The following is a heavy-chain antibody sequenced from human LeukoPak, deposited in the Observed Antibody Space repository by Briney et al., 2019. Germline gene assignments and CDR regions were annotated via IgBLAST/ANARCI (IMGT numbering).Heavy chain of an antibody. J-gene: IGHJ4*02. Sequence: SETLSLTCAVSGHSLSSGYYWGWIRQPPGKGLEWIGGINHSGSTYYNPSLKRRVTISVDTSKNQFSLKLSSVTAADTAVYYCARVGYSSSWYPDYWGQGTLVTVSS. D-gene: IGHD6-13*01. CDR3: ARVGYSSSWYPDY. CDR2: INHSGST. CDR1: GHSLSSGYY. V-gene: IGHV4-38-2*01.